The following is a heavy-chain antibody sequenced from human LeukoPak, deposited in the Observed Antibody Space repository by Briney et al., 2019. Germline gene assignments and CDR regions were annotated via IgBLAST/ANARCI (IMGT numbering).Heavy chain of an antibody. CDR1: GFTFSSYG. CDR2: ISYDGSNK. V-gene: IGHV3-30*18. J-gene: IGHJ6*02. Sequence: GRSLRLSCAASGFTFSSYGMHWVRQAPGKGLEWVAVISYDGSNKNYADSVKGRFTISRDNSKNTLYMQMNSLRAEDRAVYYCAKSQHYYVSSGLLYSYYYYGMDVWGQGTTVTVSS. D-gene: IGHD3-22*01. CDR3: AKSQHYYVSSGLLYSYYYYGMDV.